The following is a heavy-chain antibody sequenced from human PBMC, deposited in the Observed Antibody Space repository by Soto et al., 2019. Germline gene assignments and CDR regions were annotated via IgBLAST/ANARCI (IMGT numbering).Heavy chain of an antibody. Sequence: ASVKVSCKASGYTFRRYGISWVRQAPGQGREWVGWISAYNGDTHYAPKFQDRITLTTETSTDTAYMELRSLRLDDTAVYYCARDWSRYYDNSGLIWFYWGQGSLVTVSS. CDR3: ARDWSRYYDNSGLIWFY. D-gene: IGHD3-22*01. CDR2: ISAYNGDT. CDR1: GYTFRRYG. V-gene: IGHV1-18*04. J-gene: IGHJ4*02.